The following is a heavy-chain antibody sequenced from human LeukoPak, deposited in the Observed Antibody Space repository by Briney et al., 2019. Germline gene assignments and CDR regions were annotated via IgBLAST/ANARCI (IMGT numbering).Heavy chain of an antibody. J-gene: IGHJ4*02. CDR3: ARDRDPGSYYGSGSYYRH. CDR1: GYTFTGYY. CDR2: INPNSGGT. V-gene: IGHV1-2*02. Sequence: ASVKVSCKASGYTFTGYYMHWVRQAPGQGLEWMGWINPNSGGTNYAQKFQGRVTMTRDTSISTAYMELSRLRSDDTAVYYCARDRDPGSYYGSGSYYRHWGQGTLVTVSS. D-gene: IGHD3-10*01.